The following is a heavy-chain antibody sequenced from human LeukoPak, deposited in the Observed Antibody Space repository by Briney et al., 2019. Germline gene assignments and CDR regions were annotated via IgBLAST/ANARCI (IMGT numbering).Heavy chain of an antibody. D-gene: IGHD3-3*01. CDR3: ARDVPIFGVVIIRYYYYGMDV. CDR2: ISSSSSYI. V-gene: IGHV3-21*01. J-gene: IGHJ6*02. CDR1: GFTFSSYS. Sequence: GSLRLSCAASGFTFSSYSMNWVRQAPGKGLEWVSSISSSSSYIYYADSVKGQFTISRDNAKNSLYLQMNSLRAEDTAVYYCARDVPIFGVVIIRYYYYGMDVWGQGTTVTVSS.